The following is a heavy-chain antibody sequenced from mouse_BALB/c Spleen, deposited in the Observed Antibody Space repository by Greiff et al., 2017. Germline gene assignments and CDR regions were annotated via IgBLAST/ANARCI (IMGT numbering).Heavy chain of an antibody. CDR3: ARQDYYGYGFAY. D-gene: IGHD1-2*01. J-gene: IGHJ3*01. V-gene: IGHV5-12-1*01. Sequence: EVKLVESGGGLVKPGGSLKLSCAASGFAFSSYDMSWVRQTPEKRLEWVAYISSGGGSTYYPDTVKGRFTISRDNAKNTLYLQMSSLKSEDTAMYYCARQDYYGYGFAYWGQGTLVTVSA. CDR2: ISSGGGST. CDR1: GFAFSSYD.